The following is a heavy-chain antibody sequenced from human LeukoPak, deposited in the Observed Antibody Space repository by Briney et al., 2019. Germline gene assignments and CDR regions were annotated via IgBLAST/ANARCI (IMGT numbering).Heavy chain of an antibody. CDR1: GFTFSSYG. CDR2: ISYDGSNK. Sequence: GGSLRLSCAASGFTFSSYGMHWVRQAPGKGLEWVAVISYDGSNKYYADSVKGRFTISRDNSKNTLYLQMNSLRAEDTAVYYCAKDNSGYSSSWCTNWGQGTLVTVSS. D-gene: IGHD6-13*01. CDR3: AKDNSGYSSSWCTN. J-gene: IGHJ4*02. V-gene: IGHV3-30*18.